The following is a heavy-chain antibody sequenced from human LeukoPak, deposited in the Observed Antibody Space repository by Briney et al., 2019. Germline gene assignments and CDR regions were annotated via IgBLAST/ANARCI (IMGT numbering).Heavy chain of an antibody. J-gene: IGHJ4*02. CDR2: ISSSSSYI. CDR1: GFTFSSYS. V-gene: IGHV3-21*01. CDR3: ARGQYYYDSSGYSLY. Sequence: GGFLRLSCAASGFTFSSYSMNWVRQAPGKGLEWVSSISSSSSYIYYADSAKGRFTISRDNAKNSLYLQMNSLRAEDTAVYYCARGQYYYDSSGYSLYWGQGTLVTVSS. D-gene: IGHD3-22*01.